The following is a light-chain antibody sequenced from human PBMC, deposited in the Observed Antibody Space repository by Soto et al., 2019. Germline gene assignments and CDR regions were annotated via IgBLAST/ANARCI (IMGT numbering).Light chain of an antibody. CDR3: GSYTSSSTLYVV. J-gene: IGLJ2*01. V-gene: IGLV2-14*01. CDR2: EVR. Sequence: QSALTQPASVSGSPGQSITISCTGTSSDVGSYNYVAWYQQFPGKTPKLMIYEVRNRPSGVSSRFSGSKSGNTASLTISGLQAEDEADYYCGSYTSSSTLYVVFGGGTKLTVL. CDR1: SSDVGSYNY.